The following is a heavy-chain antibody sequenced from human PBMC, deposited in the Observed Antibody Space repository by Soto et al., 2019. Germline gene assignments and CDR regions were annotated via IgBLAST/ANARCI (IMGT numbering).Heavy chain of an antibody. CDR2: ISAYDGDT. J-gene: IGHJ4*02. D-gene: IGHD3-10*01. CDR1: GYMFISYG. V-gene: IGHV1-18*01. CDR3: ARDMAYYYSSGSDIELDS. Sequence: EASVKVSCRASGYMFISYGISWVRQAPGQGLEWLGWISAYDGDTKYAQKLQGRVTMTTDTSTTTAYMELRSLRSDDTAVYYCARDMAYYYSSGSDIELDSWGQGTLVTVSS.